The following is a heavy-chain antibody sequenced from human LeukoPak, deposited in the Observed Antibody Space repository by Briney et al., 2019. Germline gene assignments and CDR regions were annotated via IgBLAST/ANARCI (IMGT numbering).Heavy chain of an antibody. CDR1: GYTFTSYG. J-gene: IGHJ5*02. CDR3: ARGGGLVEMATINSDQYNWFDP. CDR2: ISAYNGNT. Sequence: ASVKVSCKASGYTFTSYGISWVRQAPGQGLEWMGWISAYNGNTNYAQKLQGRVTMTRNTSISTAYMELSSLRSEDTAVYYCARGGGLVEMATINSDQYNWFDPWGQGTLVTVSS. D-gene: IGHD5-24*01. V-gene: IGHV1-18*01.